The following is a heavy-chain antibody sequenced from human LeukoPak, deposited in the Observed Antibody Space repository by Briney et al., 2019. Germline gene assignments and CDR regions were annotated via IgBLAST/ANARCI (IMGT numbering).Heavy chain of an antibody. CDR2: ISWNSGSI. V-gene: IGHV3-9*03. CDR1: GFTFDDYA. Sequence: PGGSLRLSCAASGFTFDDYAMHWVRQAPGKGLEWVSGISWNSGSIGYADSVKGRFTISRDNAKNSLYLQMNSLRAEDMALYYCAKGIGSSFLYFDYWGQGTLVTVSS. J-gene: IGHJ4*02. D-gene: IGHD1-26*01. CDR3: AKGIGSSFLYFDY.